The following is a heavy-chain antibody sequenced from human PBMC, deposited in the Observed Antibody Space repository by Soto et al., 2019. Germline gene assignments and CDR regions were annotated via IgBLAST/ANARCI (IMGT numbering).Heavy chain of an antibody. Sequence: ASVKVSCKASRYTFTSYDINWVRQATGQGLEWMGWMNPNSGNTGYAQKFQGRVTMTRNTSITTAYMELSSLTSEDTAVYFCACQVHPGYSSDWVPGTQVIVSS. CDR3: ACQVHPGYSSD. V-gene: IGHV1-8*01. CDR2: MNPNSGNT. D-gene: IGHD2-15*01. CDR1: RYTFTSYD. J-gene: IGHJ4*02.